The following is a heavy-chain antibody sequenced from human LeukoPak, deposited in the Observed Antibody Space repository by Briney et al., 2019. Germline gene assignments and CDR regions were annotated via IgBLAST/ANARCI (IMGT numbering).Heavy chain of an antibody. CDR1: GFTFDDYA. J-gene: IGHJ3*02. D-gene: IGHD4-23*01. Sequence: QPGRSLRLSCAASGFTFDDYAMHWVRQAPGKGLEWVSGISWNSGSIGYADSVKGRFTISRDNAKNSLYLQMNSLRAEDTAVYYCARDRRWYNAFDIWGQGTMVTVSS. V-gene: IGHV3-9*01. CDR2: ISWNSGSI. CDR3: ARDRRWYNAFDI.